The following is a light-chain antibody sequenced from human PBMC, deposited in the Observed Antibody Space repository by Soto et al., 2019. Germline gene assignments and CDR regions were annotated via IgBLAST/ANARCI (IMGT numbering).Light chain of an antibody. CDR2: GAS. V-gene: IGKV3-15*01. J-gene: IGKJ1*01. CDR3: QQYNNWPPWT. CDR1: QSVSSN. Sequence: EIVMTQSPATLAVSPGERATLSCRASQSVSSNLAWYQQKPGQAPRLLIYGASTRATGIPARFSGSGSGTDFRLTISSLQSEDFGVYYCQQYNNWPPWTFGQGTKVEIK.